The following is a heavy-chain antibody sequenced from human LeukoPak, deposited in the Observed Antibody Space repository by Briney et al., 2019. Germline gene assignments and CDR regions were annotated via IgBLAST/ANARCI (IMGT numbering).Heavy chain of an antibody. J-gene: IGHJ4*02. CDR2: LSESGGAT. Sequence: GGSLRLSCAASGFTFGNYAMSWVRQAPGKGLEWVSSLSESGGATYYADSVKGRLTISRDNSKNTLYLQMNSLRAEDTAVYYCAKKGGSLSPGNYFDYWGQGTLVTVSS. D-gene: IGHD1-26*01. CDR3: AKKGGSLSPGNYFDY. CDR1: GFTFGNYA. V-gene: IGHV3-23*01.